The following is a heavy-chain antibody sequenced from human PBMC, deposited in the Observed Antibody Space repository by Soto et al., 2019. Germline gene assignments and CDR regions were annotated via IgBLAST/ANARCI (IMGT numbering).Heavy chain of an antibody. CDR2: IYPGDSHT. V-gene: IGHV5-51*01. CDR3: ASFGAYTYGSFLGWFDP. J-gene: IGHJ5*02. Sequence: GESLKISCKGSGYIFTNYWIGWVRQMPGRGLEWMGIIYPGDSHTIYSPSFQGQVTISADKSVNTAYLQWRSLKASDSAMYYCASFGAYTYGSFLGWFDPWGKGTLVTVPS. CDR1: GYIFTNYW. D-gene: IGHD5-18*01.